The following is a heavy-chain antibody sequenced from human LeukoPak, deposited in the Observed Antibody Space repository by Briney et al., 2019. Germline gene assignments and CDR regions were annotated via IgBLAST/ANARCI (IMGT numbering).Heavy chain of an antibody. CDR1: GSSFSSYG. V-gene: IGHV3-30*03. J-gene: IGHJ5*02. Sequence: GRSLRLSCAASGSSFSSYGMHWVRQAPGKGLEWVAVISHDGSHKYHADSVKGRFTISRDNAKNSLYLQMNSLRAEDTAVYYCARDRVTVTGSIFNWFDPWGQGTLVTVSS. CDR2: ISHDGSHK. CDR3: ARDRVTVTGSIFNWFDP. D-gene: IGHD4-17*01.